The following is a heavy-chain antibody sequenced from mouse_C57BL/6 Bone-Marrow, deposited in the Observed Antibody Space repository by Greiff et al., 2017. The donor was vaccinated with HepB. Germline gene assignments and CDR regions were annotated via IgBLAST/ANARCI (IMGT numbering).Heavy chain of an antibody. V-gene: IGHV1-50*01. Sequence: QVQLQQPGAGLVKPGASVKLSCKASGYTFTSYWMQWVKQRPGQGLEWIGEIDPSDSYTNYNQKFKGKATLTVDTSSSTAYMQLSSLTSEDSAVYYCAKNYYGSSRYAMDYWGQGTSVTVSS. CDR1: GYTFTSYW. CDR3: AKNYYGSSRYAMDY. CDR2: IDPSDSYT. J-gene: IGHJ4*01. D-gene: IGHD1-1*01.